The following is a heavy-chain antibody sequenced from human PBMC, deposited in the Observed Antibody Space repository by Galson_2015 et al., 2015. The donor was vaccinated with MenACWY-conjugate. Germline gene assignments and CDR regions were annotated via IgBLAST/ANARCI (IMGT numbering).Heavy chain of an antibody. V-gene: IGHV1-46*01. D-gene: IGHD2-15*01. J-gene: IGHJ3*01. Sequence: SVKVSCKASGYSVTSHYIHWVRQAPGQGLEWMGLINPNGGITIYAQKFQGRVTVARDTSTSTVFLELSSLTSDDTAVYYCARDGLLFGIREPCHSSDAFDVWGQGTMVTVSS. CDR3: ARDGLLFGIREPCHSSDAFDV. CDR1: GYSVTSHY. CDR2: INPNGGIT.